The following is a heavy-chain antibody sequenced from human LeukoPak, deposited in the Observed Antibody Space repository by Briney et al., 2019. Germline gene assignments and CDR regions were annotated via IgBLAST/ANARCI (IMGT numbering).Heavy chain of an antibody. V-gene: IGHV3-48*03. CDR1: GFTFSSYE. CDR3: ARLTVSSWCPFDY. CDR2: ISSSGTAM. Sequence: PGGSLRLSCAASGFTFSSYEMNWVRQAPGKGLEWVSYISSSGTAMYYADSMRGRFTISRDNAKNSLFLQIHSLRAEDTAVYYCARLTVSSWCPFDYWGQGTLVTVSS. D-gene: IGHD6-13*01. J-gene: IGHJ4*02.